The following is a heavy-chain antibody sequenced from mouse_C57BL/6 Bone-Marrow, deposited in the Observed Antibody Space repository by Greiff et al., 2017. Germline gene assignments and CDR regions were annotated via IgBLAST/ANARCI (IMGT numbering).Heavy chain of an antibody. Sequence: QVQLQQSGAELARPGASVKLSCKASSYTFTSYGISWVKQRTGQGLEWIGEIYPRSGNTYYNEKFKGKATLTADKSSSTAYMELRSLTSEDSAVYFCARSRLLRLRFAYWGQGTLVTVSA. CDR1: SYTFTSYG. CDR3: ARSRLLRLRFAY. D-gene: IGHD1-2*01. V-gene: IGHV1-81*01. CDR2: IYPRSGNT. J-gene: IGHJ3*01.